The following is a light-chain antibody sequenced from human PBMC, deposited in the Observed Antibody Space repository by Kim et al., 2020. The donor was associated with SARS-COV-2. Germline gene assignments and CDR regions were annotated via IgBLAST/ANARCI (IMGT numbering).Light chain of an antibody. V-gene: IGKV3-11*01. J-gene: IGKJ4*01. Sequence: PGKRATLYCMASQSVRNYLAWYQQKPGQAPRLLIYETSNRATGIPARFSGSGSGTDFTLTISSLEPEDFAVYYCHQRNIWPLTFGGGTKVDIK. CDR1: QSVRNY. CDR3: HQRNIWPLT. CDR2: ETS.